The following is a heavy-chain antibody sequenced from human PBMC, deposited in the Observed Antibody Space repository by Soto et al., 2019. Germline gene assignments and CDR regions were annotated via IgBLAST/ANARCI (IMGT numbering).Heavy chain of an antibody. J-gene: IGHJ4*02. V-gene: IGHV3-30*18. CDR2: ISYDGSNK. Sequence: LRLSCAASGFTFSSYGMHWVRQAPGKGLEWVAVISYDGSNKYYADSVKGRFTISRDNSKDTLYLQMNSLRAEDTAVYYCAKDKEYYFDYWGQGTLVTDSS. D-gene: IGHD3-10*01. CDR3: AKDKEYYFDY. CDR1: GFTFSSYG.